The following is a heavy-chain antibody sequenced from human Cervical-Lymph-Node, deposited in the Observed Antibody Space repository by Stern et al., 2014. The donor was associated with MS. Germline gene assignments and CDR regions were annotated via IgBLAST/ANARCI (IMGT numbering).Heavy chain of an antibody. J-gene: IGHJ4*02. D-gene: IGHD3-16*01. CDR2: KVPIFDTV. V-gene: IGHV1-69*01. CDR1: GGTSSRNA. Sequence: VQLVQSGAEVKKPGSSVKVSCKASGGTSSRNAISWVRQAPGQGLEWMGGKVPIFDTVNFAQKFQGRISFTADDSTSTAYMELSSLTSEDTAIYYCARNFRGFDVWGQGTVVTVSS. CDR3: ARNFRGFDV.